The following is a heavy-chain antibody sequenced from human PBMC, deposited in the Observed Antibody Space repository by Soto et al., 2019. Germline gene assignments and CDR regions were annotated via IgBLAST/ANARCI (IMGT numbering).Heavy chain of an antibody. CDR2: IHYSGDI. CDR3: ARERLDPHCGGDCYSGVFDF. CDR1: GGSFSSGSHY. Sequence: SETLSLTCTVSGGSFSSGSHYWSWIRQHPGKGLEWIGYIHYSGDIYYDPSLKSRLTISVDTSKSQFSLKLNSVTAADTAVYYCARERLDPHCGGDCYSGVFDFWGQGSLVTVSS. D-gene: IGHD2-21*02. J-gene: IGHJ4*02. V-gene: IGHV4-31*03.